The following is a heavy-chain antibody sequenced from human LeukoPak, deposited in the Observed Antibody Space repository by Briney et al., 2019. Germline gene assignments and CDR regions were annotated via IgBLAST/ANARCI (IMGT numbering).Heavy chain of an antibody. CDR1: GGSISSYY. CDR3: ARGIPMGNFDY. Sequence: PSETLSLTCTVSGGSISSYYWSWIRQPPGKGLEWIGYIYYSGSTNYNPSLKSRVTISVDTSKNQFSLKLSSVTAADTAVYYCARGIPMGNFDYWGQGTLVTVSS. CDR2: IYYSGST. D-gene: IGHD7-27*01. V-gene: IGHV4-59*12. J-gene: IGHJ4*02.